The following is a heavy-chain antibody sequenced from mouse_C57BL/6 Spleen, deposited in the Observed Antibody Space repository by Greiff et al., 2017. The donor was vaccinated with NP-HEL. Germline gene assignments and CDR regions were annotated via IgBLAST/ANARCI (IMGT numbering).Heavy chain of an antibody. CDR2: IDPEDGDT. CDR3: TTGGYSSWYFDV. Sequence: VHVQQSGAELVRPGASVKMSCTASGFNIKDYYMHWVKQRPEQGLEWIGRIDPEDGDTEYAPKFKGKATMTADTSSNTAYLQLSSLTSEDTAVYYCTTGGYSSWYFDVWGTGTTVTVSS. CDR1: GFNIKDYY. V-gene: IGHV14-1*01. D-gene: IGHD3-1*01. J-gene: IGHJ1*03.